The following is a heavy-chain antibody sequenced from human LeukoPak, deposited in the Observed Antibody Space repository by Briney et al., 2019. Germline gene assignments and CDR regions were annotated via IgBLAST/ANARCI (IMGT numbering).Heavy chain of an antibody. J-gene: IGHJ4*02. CDR2: ISWNSGSI. CDR1: GFTFDDYA. CDR3: AKGNHYDILTGYYMAYYFDY. Sequence: GRSLRLSCAASGFTFDDYAMHWVRQAPGKGLEWVSGISWNSGSIGYADSVKGRFTISRDNAKNSLYLQMNSLRAEDTALYYCAKGNHYDILTGYYMAYYFDYWGQGTLVTVSS. V-gene: IGHV3-9*01. D-gene: IGHD3-9*01.